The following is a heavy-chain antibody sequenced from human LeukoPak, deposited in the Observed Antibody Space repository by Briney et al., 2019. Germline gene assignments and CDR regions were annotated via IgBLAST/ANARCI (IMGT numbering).Heavy chain of an antibody. CDR1: GGSISSSSYY. D-gene: IGHD6-6*01. Sequence: SETLSLTCTVSGGSISSSSYYWGWIRQPPGKGLEWIGSIYYSGSTYYNPSLKSRVTISVDTSKNQFSLKLSSVTAADTAVYYCARVIAARRGNSFDYWGQGTLVTVSS. CDR2: IYYSGST. J-gene: IGHJ4*02. V-gene: IGHV4-39*07. CDR3: ARVIAARRGNSFDY.